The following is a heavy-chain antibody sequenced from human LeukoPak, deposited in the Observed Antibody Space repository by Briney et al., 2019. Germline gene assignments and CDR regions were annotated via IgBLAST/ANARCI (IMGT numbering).Heavy chain of an antibody. CDR3: ARQVYSSSWSYYFDY. D-gene: IGHD6-13*01. CDR2: IHYSGST. Sequence: SETLSLTCAVSRGSISSYYWSWIRQPPGRGLEWIGSIHYSGSTSYKSSLKSRVTISFDTSKNQFSLKLSSVTPADTAVYYCARQVYSSSWSYYFDYWGQGILVTVSS. V-gene: IGHV4-59*01. J-gene: IGHJ4*02. CDR1: RGSISSYY.